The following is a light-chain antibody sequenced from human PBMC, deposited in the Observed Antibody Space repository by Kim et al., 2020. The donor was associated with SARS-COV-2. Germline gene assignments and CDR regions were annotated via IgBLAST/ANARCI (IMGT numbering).Light chain of an antibody. Sequence: VAISCTGNNSNLGAGYSVQWFQQLPGTAPKLLLFENTKRPSGVPDRFSGSKSGSSASLAITGLQAEDEADYYCQSFDRSLSDVVFGGGTKVTVL. CDR2: ENT. CDR1: NSNLGAGYS. V-gene: IGLV1-40*01. J-gene: IGLJ2*01. CDR3: QSFDRSLSDVV.